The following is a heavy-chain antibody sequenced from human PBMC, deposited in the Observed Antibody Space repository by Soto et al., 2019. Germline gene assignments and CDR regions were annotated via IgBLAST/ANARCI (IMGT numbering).Heavy chain of an antibody. CDR1: GFTISSFG. CDR3: AKGLGRGVGAMDV. Sequence: EVPLLESGGGLVQPGGSLRLSCAASGFTISSFGMSWVRQPPGKGLEWVSGIISSGSTTYYADSVKGRFTISRDNSKNTLYLQMNSLRAEDAAVYYCAKGLGRGVGAMDVWGQGTTVTVSS. V-gene: IGHV3-23*01. CDR2: IISSGSTT. D-gene: IGHD3-10*01. J-gene: IGHJ6*02.